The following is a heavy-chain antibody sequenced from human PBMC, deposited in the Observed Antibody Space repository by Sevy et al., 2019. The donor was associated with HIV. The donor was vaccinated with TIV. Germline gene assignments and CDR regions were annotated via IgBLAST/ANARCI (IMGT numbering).Heavy chain of an antibody. CDR3: ARRGELWFGELFAFDI. CDR2: IYPGESDT. V-gene: IGHV5-51*01. Sequence: GESLKISCKGSGYSFTSYWIGWVRQMPGKGLEWMGIIYPGESDTRYSPSFQGQVTISADKSISTPYLQWSSLNASDTAMYYCARRGELWFGELFAFDIWGQGTLVTVSS. J-gene: IGHJ3*02. CDR1: GYSFTSYW. D-gene: IGHD3-10*01.